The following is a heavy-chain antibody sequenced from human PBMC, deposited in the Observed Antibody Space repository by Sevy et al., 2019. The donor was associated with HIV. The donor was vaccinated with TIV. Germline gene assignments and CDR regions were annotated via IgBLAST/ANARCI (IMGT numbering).Heavy chain of an antibody. CDR3: AREGFTSSSFGWFDP. V-gene: IGHV4-59*13. CDR1: GGSISYYY. Sequence: SETLSLTCTVSGGSISYYYWTWIRQPPGKGLEWIGYIYDSGRTNYNPSLKSRVTISVDTSKNQFSLKLGSVTAAETAGYYCAREGFTSSSFGWFDPWGQGTLVTVSS. D-gene: IGHD6-13*01. J-gene: IGHJ5*02. CDR2: IYDSGRT.